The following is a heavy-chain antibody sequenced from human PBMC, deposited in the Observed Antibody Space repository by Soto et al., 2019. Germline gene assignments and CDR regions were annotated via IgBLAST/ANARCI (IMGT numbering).Heavy chain of an antibody. V-gene: IGHV3-30*18. J-gene: IGHJ6*02. Sequence: GGSLRLSCAASGFTFSSYGMHWVRQAPGKGLEWVAVISYDGSNKYYADSVKGRFTISRDNSKNTLYLQMNSLRAEDTAVYYCAKSKVRSWYDYYGMDVWGQGTTVTVSS. D-gene: IGHD6-13*01. CDR3: AKSKVRSWYDYYGMDV. CDR1: GFTFSSYG. CDR2: ISYDGSNK.